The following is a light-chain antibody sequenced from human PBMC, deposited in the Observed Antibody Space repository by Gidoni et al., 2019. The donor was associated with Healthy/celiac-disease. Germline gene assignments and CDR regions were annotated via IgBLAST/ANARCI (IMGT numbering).Light chain of an antibody. V-gene: IGKV3-15*01. CDR3: QQYNNWPPT. Sequence: EIVMTQSPATLSVSQGERATLSCRASQSVSSNLAWYQQKPGQAPRLLIYGASTRATGIPARFSGSGSGTEFTLTISSLQSEDFAVYYCQQYNNWPPTFXXXPKVEIK. CDR2: GAS. CDR1: QSVSSN. J-gene: IGKJ1*01.